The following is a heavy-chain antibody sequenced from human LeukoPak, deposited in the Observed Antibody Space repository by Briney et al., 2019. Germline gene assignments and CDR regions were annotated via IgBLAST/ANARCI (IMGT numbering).Heavy chain of an antibody. CDR2: ISSSGSTI. Sequence: GGSLRLSCAASGFTFSSYSMNWVRQAPGKGLEWVSYISSSGSTIYYADSVKGRFTISRDNAKNSLYLQMNSLRAEDTAVYYCAELGITMIGGVWGKRTTVTISS. J-gene: IGHJ6*04. D-gene: IGHD3-10*02. CDR1: GFTFSSYS. CDR3: AELGITMIGGV. V-gene: IGHV3-48*04.